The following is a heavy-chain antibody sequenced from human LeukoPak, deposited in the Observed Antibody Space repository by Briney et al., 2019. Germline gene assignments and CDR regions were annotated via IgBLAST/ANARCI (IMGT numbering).Heavy chain of an antibody. CDR1: GYTLTELS. CDR2: FDPEDGET. CDR3: ATTRGYSSSWPFDY. V-gene: IGHV1-24*01. Sequence: ASVKVSCKVSGYTLTELSMHWVRQAPGKGLEWMGGFDPEDGETIYAQKFQGRVTMTEDTSTDTAYVELSSLRSEDTAVYYCATTRGYSSSWPFDYWGQGTLVTVSS. D-gene: IGHD6-13*01. J-gene: IGHJ4*02.